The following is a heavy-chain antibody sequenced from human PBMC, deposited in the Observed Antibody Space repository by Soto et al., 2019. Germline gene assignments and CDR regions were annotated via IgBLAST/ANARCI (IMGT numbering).Heavy chain of an antibody. CDR3: ARVARDNYDFWSGGYYYYYYMDV. J-gene: IGHJ6*03. CDR2: MNPNSGNT. V-gene: IGHV1-8*01. Sequence: ASVKVSCKASGYTFTSYDINWVRQATGEGLEWMGWMNPNSGNTGYAQKFQGRATMTRNTSISTAYMELSSLRSEDTAVYYCARVARDNYDFWSGGYYYYYYMDVWGKGTTVTVSS. D-gene: IGHD3-3*01. CDR1: GYTFTSYD.